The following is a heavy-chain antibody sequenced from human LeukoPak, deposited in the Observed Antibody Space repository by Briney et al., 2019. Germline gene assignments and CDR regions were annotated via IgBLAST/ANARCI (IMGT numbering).Heavy chain of an antibody. CDR1: GGTFSSYA. CDR3: ARMAHLNSYGPDYYYYGMDV. D-gene: IGHD5-18*01. V-gene: IGHV1-69*04. J-gene: IGHJ6*02. Sequence: GASVKVSCKASGGTFSSYAISWVRRAPGQGLEWMGRIIPILGIANYAQKFQGRVTITADKSTSTAYMELSSLRSEDTAVYYCARMAHLNSYGPDYYYYGMDVWGQGTTVTVSS. CDR2: IIPILGIA.